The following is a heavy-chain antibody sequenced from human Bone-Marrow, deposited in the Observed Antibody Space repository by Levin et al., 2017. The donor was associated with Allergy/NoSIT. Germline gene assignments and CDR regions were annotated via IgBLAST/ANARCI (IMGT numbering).Heavy chain of an antibody. J-gene: IGHJ3*02. CDR2: IKQDGSEK. Sequence: PGGSLRLSCAASGFTFSSYWMSWVRQAPGKGLEWVANIKQDGSEKYYVDSVKGRFTISRDNAKNSLYLQMNSLRAEDTAVYYCARDSYVIAAAFDAFDIWGQGTMVTVSS. V-gene: IGHV3-7*01. CDR1: GFTFSSYW. D-gene: IGHD6-13*01. CDR3: ARDSYVIAAAFDAFDI.